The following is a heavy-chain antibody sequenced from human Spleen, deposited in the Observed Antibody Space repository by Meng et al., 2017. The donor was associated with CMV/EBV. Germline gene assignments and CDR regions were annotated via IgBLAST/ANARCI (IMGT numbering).Heavy chain of an antibody. J-gene: IGHJ4*02. V-gene: IGHV1-69*05. Sequence: SVKVSCKASEYTFTGYYIHWVRQAPGQGLEWMGGIIPIFGTANYAQKFQGRVTITTDESTSTAYMELSSLRSEDTAVYYCALDIVVVPAVKEVYYFDYWGQGTLVTVSS. D-gene: IGHD2-2*03. CDR1: EYTFTGYY. CDR2: IIPIFGTA. CDR3: ALDIVVVPAVKEVYYFDY.